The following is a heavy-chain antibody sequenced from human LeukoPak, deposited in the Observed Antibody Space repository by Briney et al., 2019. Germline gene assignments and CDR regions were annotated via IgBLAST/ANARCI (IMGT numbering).Heavy chain of an antibody. CDR2: ISTSSATI. V-gene: IGHV3-48*02. J-gene: IGHJ3*01. CDR1: GLTFTNYN. D-gene: IGHD2-15*01. Sequence: PGGSLRLSCAASGLTFTNYNFNWVRQAPGEGLEWVSYISTSSATIFYADSVKGRFSISRDNARNSLYLHMNSLRDEDTAVYFCARPRIVGVCIDGSCYAFDARGQGTMVTVSS. CDR3: ARPRIVGVCIDGSCYAFDA.